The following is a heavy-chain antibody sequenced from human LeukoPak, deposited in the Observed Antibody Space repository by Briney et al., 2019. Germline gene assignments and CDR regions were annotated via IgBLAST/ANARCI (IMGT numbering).Heavy chain of an antibody. D-gene: IGHD5-18*01. CDR2: IYYSGST. Sequence: PSETLSLTCTVSGGSISSGGCSWSWIRQHPGKGLEWIGYIYYSGSTYYNPSLKSRVTISVDTSKNQFSLKLSSVTAADTAVYYCARGDSRGYSYGYGYFDYWGQGTLVTVSS. J-gene: IGHJ4*02. CDR1: GGSISSGGCS. V-gene: IGHV4-31*03. CDR3: ARGDSRGYSYGYGYFDY.